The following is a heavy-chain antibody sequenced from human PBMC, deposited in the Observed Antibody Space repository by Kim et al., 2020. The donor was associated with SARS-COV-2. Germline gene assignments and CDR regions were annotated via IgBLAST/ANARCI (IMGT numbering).Heavy chain of an antibody. D-gene: IGHD6-13*01. Sequence: ASVKVSCKASGYTFTSYAMHWLRQAPGQRLEWMGWINAGNGNTKYSQKFQGRVTITRDTSASTAYMELSSLRSEDTAVYYCARNPSGYSSSWYDSWFDPWGQGTLVTVSS. CDR3: ARNPSGYSSSWYDSWFDP. CDR1: GYTFTSYA. J-gene: IGHJ5*02. V-gene: IGHV1-3*01. CDR2: INAGNGNT.